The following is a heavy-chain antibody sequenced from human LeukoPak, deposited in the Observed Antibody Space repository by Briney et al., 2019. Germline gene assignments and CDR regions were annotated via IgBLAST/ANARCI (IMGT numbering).Heavy chain of an antibody. CDR2: IKQDGSVK. D-gene: IGHD5-18*01. CDR1: GLTFGRHW. J-gene: IGHJ4*02. Sequence: GGSLRLSCAVSGLTFGRHWMSWVRQAPGKGLEWVANIKQDGSVKYYVDSVKGRFTISRDNAKNSLYLQMNSLRAEDTAVYYCANQWVQLWSPFDYWGQGTLVTVSS. CDR3: ANQWVQLWSPFDY. V-gene: IGHV3-7*01.